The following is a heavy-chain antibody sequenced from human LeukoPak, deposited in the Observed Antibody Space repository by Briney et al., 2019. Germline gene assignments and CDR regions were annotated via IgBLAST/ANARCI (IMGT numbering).Heavy chain of an antibody. D-gene: IGHD7-27*01. Sequence: SETLSLTCTVSGGSISGFYWNWIRQSPGKGLEWIGYIYYSGTTSYNPSLKSRVTISLDTSKNQFSLKLSSVTAADTAVYYCARGANWGSPDYWGQGTLVTVSS. J-gene: IGHJ4*02. CDR1: GGSISGFY. CDR3: ARGANWGSPDY. V-gene: IGHV4-59*01. CDR2: IYYSGTT.